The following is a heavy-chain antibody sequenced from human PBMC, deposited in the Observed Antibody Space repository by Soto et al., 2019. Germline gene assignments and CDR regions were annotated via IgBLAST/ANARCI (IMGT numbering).Heavy chain of an antibody. CDR2: INPNGGST. V-gene: IGHV1-46*01. CDR1: GYTFTSYL. J-gene: IGHJ4*02. D-gene: IGHD4-17*01. CDR3: ANHYGDWAYFDY. Sequence: HVQLVQSGAEVKKPGASVKVSCKASGYTFTSYLMHWVRQAPGQGLEWMGLINPNGGSTNYAQRFQGRLTMTRDTSTGTVFMELSSLTSEDTAVYYCANHYGDWAYFDYWGQGTLVTVSS.